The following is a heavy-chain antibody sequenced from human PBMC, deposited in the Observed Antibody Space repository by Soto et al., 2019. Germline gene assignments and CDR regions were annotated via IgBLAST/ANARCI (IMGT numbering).Heavy chain of an antibody. CDR1: GGTFSSYT. CDR2: IIPILGIA. Sequence: QVQLVQSGAEVKKPGSSVKVSCKASGGTFSSYTISWVRQAPGQGLEWMGRIIPILGIANYAQEFQGRVTMTADKSTSSGYMELSSLRTEDTAVYYCARGVVVLTDYYYYMHVWGKRTTVTVSS. V-gene: IGHV1-69*02. J-gene: IGHJ6*03. CDR3: ARGVVVLTDYYYYMHV. D-gene: IGHD2-15*01.